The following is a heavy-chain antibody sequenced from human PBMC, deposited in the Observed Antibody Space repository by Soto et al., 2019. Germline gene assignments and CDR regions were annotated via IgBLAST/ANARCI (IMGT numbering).Heavy chain of an antibody. D-gene: IGHD3-9*01. J-gene: IGHJ4*02. Sequence: PGGSLRLSCAASGFTFSSYAMSWVRQAPGKGLEWVSAISGSGGSTYYADSVKGRFTISRDNSKNTLYLQMNSLRAEDTAVYYCEKWDDWFPSADFDYWGQGTLVTVSS. CDR3: EKWDDWFPSADFDY. CDR1: GFTFSSYA. CDR2: ISGSGGST. V-gene: IGHV3-23*01.